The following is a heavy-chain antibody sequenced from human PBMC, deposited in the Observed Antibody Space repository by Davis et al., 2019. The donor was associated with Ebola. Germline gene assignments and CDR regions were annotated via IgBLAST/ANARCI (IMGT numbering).Heavy chain of an antibody. V-gene: IGHV4-39*07. J-gene: IGHJ4*02. CDR2: IFYSGTP. Sequence: GSLRLSCTVSGASISNTDDYFWAWIRQPPGKGLEWIGSIFYSGTPYYNPSLKSRVTISGDTSQNHFSLKLTSVTAADTAVYYCARGGWTLDYWGQGTLVTVSS. D-gene: IGHD3-10*01. CDR1: GASISNTDDYF. CDR3: ARGGWTLDY.